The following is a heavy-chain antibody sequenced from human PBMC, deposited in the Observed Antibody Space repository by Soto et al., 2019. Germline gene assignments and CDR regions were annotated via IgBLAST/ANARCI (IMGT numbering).Heavy chain of an antibody. V-gene: IGHV3-21*01. CDR1: GFTFSSYS. CDR3: ARWVKYAFAI. J-gene: IGHJ3*02. CDR2: ISSSSISI. Sequence: EVQLVESGGGLVKPGGSLRLSCAASGFTFSSYSMKWVRQAPGKGLEWVSSISSSSISIYYADSVKGRFTISRDNAKNALYLQMNSLRAEDTAGYYWARWVKYAFAIWGQGTMVTVSS.